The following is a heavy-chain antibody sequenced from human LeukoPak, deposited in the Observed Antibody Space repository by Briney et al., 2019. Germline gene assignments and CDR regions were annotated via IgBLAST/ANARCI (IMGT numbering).Heavy chain of an antibody. V-gene: IGHV4-38-2*02. CDR3: ARFPMSGAAAGTVGFGY. CDR1: GYSISSGYY. CDR2: IYHSGST. D-gene: IGHD6-13*01. J-gene: IGHJ4*02. Sequence: SQTLSLTGTVSGYSISSGYYWGWIRQPPGKGLDWIASIYHSGSTYYNPYLKSRVTISVDTSKNQFSLKLSSVTAADTAVYYCARFPMSGAAAGTVGFGYWGQGTLVTVSS.